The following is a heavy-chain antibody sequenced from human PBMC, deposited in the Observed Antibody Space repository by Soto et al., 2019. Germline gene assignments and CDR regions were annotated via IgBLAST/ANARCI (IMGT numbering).Heavy chain of an antibody. J-gene: IGHJ4*02. D-gene: IGHD6-6*01. Sequence: ASVKVSCMASGYTFTSYDFNWVRQATGEGLEWMGWSNPNSGNTGYAQKFQGRVTMTRNTSISTAYMELSSLRSEDTAVYYCARGSSSGGFYWGQGTLVTVSS. CDR2: SNPNSGNT. CDR3: ARGSSSGGFY. CDR1: GYTFTSYD. V-gene: IGHV1-8*01.